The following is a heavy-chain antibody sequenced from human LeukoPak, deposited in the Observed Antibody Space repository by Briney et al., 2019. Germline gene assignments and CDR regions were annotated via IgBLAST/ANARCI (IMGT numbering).Heavy chain of an antibody. Sequence: PSQTLSLTCTVPGDSISSGNYYWTWIRQPAGKGLEWIGRIYTSGNTNYNPSLKSQVTISMDTSKSQFSLNLNSVTAADTAVYYCARDRAGDSFDIWGQGTMVTVSS. V-gene: IGHV4-61*02. D-gene: IGHD7-27*01. J-gene: IGHJ3*02. CDR2: IYTSGNT. CDR3: ARDRAGDSFDI. CDR1: GDSISSGNYY.